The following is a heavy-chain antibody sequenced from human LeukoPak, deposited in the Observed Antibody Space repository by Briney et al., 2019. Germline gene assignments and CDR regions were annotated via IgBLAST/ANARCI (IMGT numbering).Heavy chain of an antibody. V-gene: IGHV1-2*02. CDR2: INTNSGVT. D-gene: IGHD6-13*01. CDR3: ARDPSGAAAGLNCFDP. Sequence: GSVKVSCRASGYTFTGYYMHWGGQAPGQGVEGMGWINTNSGVTNYAQKFEGRVTMNRERSISTAYMDLTMLRSDDTAVYYCARDPSGAAAGLNCFDPWGQGTLVTVSS. CDR1: GYTFTGYY. J-gene: IGHJ5*02.